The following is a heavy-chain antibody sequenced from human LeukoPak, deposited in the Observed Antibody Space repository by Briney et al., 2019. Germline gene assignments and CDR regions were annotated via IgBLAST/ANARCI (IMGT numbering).Heavy chain of an antibody. CDR2: ISYDGSNK. D-gene: IGHD3-16*01. CDR3: ASPFGGGWLRYYFDY. V-gene: IGHV3-30*04. Sequence: GGSLRLSCAASGFTFSSYAMHWVRQAPGKGLEWVAVISYDGSNKYYADSVKGRFTISRDNSKNTLYLQMNSLRAEDTAVYYCASPFGGGWLRYYFDYWGQGTLVTVSS. CDR1: GFTFSSYA. J-gene: IGHJ4*02.